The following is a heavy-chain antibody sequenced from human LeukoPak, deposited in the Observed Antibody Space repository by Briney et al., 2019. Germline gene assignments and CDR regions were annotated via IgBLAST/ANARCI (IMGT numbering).Heavy chain of an antibody. V-gene: IGHV3-15*01. CDR1: GFTFNNVW. CDR2: IKSKVDGGTT. J-gene: IGHJ4*02. D-gene: IGHD4-17*01. Sequence: PGGSLRLSCAASGFTFNNVWMSWVRQAPGKGLEWVGRIKSKVDGGTTDYAAPVKGRFSISRDDSKNTLYLQMNSLKTEDTAVYYCTTGTTVTPFDYWGQGTLVTVSS. CDR3: TTGTTVTPFDY.